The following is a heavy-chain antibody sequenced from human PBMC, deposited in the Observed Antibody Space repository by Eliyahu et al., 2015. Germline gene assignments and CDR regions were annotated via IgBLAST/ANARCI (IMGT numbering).Heavy chain of an antibody. CDR2: IGWDDDK. CDR1: GFSLSTSGXR. D-gene: IGHD4-17*01. V-gene: IGHV2-70*04. Sequence: QVTLKESGPALVKPTQTLTLXCSFSGFSLSTSGXRXSWIRQPPGKALEWLAHIGWDDDKFYNTALKSRLTISKDTSKNQVVLTMTNMDPVDTATYYCARVGLGGDYLIYWGQGTLVTVSS. J-gene: IGHJ4*02. CDR3: ARVGLGGDYLIY.